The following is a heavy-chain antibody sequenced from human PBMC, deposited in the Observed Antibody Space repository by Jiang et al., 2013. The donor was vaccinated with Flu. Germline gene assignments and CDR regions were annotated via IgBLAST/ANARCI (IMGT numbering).Heavy chain of an antibody. CDR2: INPGDSDTRYT. Sequence: VQLVESGAEVKKPGESLKISCKGSGYSFTSYWINWVRQVPGKGLEWMGIINPGDSDTRYTRYSPSFQGQVTISVDTSIRTAYLQWTSLKASDTAIYYCARQFSYYGTGNNLDSWGQGNPGQRLI. V-gene: IGHV5-51*01. CDR1: GYSFTSYW. CDR3: ARQFSYYGTGNNLDS. J-gene: IGHJ4*02. D-gene: IGHD3-10*01.